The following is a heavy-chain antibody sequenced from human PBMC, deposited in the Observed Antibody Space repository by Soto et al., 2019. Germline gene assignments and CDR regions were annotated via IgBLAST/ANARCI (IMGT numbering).Heavy chain of an antibody. V-gene: IGHV4-34*01. CDR3: ARGTARGVIGLVDY. D-gene: IGHD3-10*01. Sequence: QVQLQQWGAGLLKPSETLSLTCAVYGGSFSGYYWSWIRQPPGKGLEWIGEINHSGSTNYNPSHKSRVTISVESYNNQVSLKLNSVTAADTAVYYCARGTARGVIGLVDYWGQGTLVTVSS. CDR2: INHSGST. J-gene: IGHJ4*02. CDR1: GGSFSGYY.